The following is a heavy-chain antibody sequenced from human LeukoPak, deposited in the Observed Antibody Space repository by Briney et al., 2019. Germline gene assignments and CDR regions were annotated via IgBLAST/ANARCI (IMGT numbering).Heavy chain of an antibody. CDR3: ARGIVLDAFDI. J-gene: IGHJ3*02. V-gene: IGHV4-34*01. CDR2: INRSGST. D-gene: IGHD2-8*02. CDR1: GGSFSGYY. Sequence: SETLSLTCAVYGGSFSGYYWSWIRQPPGKGLEWIGEINRSGSTNYNPSLKSRVTISVDTSKNQFSLKLSSVTAADTAVYYCARGIVLDAFDIWGQGTMVTVSS.